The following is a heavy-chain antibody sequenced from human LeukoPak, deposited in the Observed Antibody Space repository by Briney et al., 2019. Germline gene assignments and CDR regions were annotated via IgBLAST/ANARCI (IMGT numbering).Heavy chain of an antibody. D-gene: IGHD6-19*01. V-gene: IGHV3-48*03. CDR3: ARELESVDY. Sequence: GGSLRLSCAASGFTFSSYEMNWVRQSPGKGLEWVSYISSSGSTIYYADPVKGRFTISRDNAKNSLYLQMNSLRAEDTAVYYCARELESVDYWGQGTLVTVSS. CDR1: GFTFSSYE. J-gene: IGHJ4*02. CDR2: ISSSGSTI.